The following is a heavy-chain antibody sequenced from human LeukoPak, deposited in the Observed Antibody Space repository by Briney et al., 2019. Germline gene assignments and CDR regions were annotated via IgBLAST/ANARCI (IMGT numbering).Heavy chain of an antibody. CDR3: ARDLRYYYDMGRAFDI. Sequence: GGSLRLSCAASGFTFSDYYMSWIRQAPGKGPEWVSYISSSGSTIYYADSVKGRFTISRDNAKNSLYLQMNSLRAEDTAVYYCARDLRYYYDMGRAFDIWGQGTMVTVSS. CDR2: ISSSGSTI. V-gene: IGHV3-11*01. J-gene: IGHJ3*02. D-gene: IGHD3-22*01. CDR1: GFTFSDYY.